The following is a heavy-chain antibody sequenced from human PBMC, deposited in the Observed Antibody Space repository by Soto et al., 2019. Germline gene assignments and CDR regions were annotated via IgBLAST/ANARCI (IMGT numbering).Heavy chain of an antibody. V-gene: IGHV1-18*01. CDR2: ISDYNGNT. Sequence: QVQLVQSGAEVKKPGASVKVSCKASGYTFPNYGISWVRQAPGQGLEWMGWISDYNGNTNYAQKLHGRVTMTTDTSTSTAYMELRSLRSDDTAVYFCARTGFCSGGSCHSSPLSYFDYWGQGTLVTVSS. CDR1: GYTFPNYG. D-gene: IGHD2-15*01. J-gene: IGHJ4*02. CDR3: ARTGFCSGGSCHSSPLSYFDY.